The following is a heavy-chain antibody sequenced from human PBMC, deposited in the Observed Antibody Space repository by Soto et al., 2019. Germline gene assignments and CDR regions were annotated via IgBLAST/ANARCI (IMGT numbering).Heavy chain of an antibody. Sequence: ASAKVSCKASGYTFTSYGISWVRQAPGQGLEWMGWISAYNGNTNYAQKLQGRVTITRDTSASTAYMELSSLRSEDTAVYYSARVIGGLYYFDYWGQGTLVTVSS. CDR2: ISAYNGNT. J-gene: IGHJ4*02. CDR3: ARVIGGLYYFDY. D-gene: IGHD3-16*01. V-gene: IGHV1-18*01. CDR1: GYTFTSYG.